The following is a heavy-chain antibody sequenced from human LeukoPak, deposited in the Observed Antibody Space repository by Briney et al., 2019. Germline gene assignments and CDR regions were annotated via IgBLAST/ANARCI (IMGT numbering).Heavy chain of an antibody. Sequence: GGSLRLSCAASGFTFTNYIMNWVRQAPGKGLEWVSRISASGDRTYHADSVKGRFTISRDNSKNMLYLQMNSLRAEDTAIYYCVEIAASAPFDYWGQGTLVIVSS. V-gene: IGHV3-23*01. CDR2: ISASGDRT. CDR1: GFTFTNYI. J-gene: IGHJ4*02. CDR3: VEIAASAPFDY. D-gene: IGHD6-13*01.